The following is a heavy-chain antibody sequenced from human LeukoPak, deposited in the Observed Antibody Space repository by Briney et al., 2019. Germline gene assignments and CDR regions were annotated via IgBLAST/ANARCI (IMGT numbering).Heavy chain of an antibody. CDR1: GYTFTSYD. CDR2: MNPNSGNT. V-gene: IGHV1-8*01. Sequence: ASVKVSCKASGYTFTSYDINWVRQATGQGLEWMGWMNPNSGNTGYAQKFQGRVTMTRNTSISTAYMELSSLRSEDTAVYYCARARAVANWFDPWGQGTLVTVSS. CDR3: ARARAVANWFDP. D-gene: IGHD6-13*01. J-gene: IGHJ5*02.